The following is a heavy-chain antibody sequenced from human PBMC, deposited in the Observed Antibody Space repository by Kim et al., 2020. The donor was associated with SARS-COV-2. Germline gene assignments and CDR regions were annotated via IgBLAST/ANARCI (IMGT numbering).Heavy chain of an antibody. V-gene: IGHV1-69*13. CDR3: AANRDTAMVRYYYYGMDV. J-gene: IGHJ6*02. CDR2: IIPIFGTA. D-gene: IGHD5-18*01. Sequence: SVKVSCKASGGTFSSYAISWVRQAPGQGLEWMGGIIPIFGTANYAQKFQGRVTITADESTSTAYMELSSLRSEDTAVYYCAANRDTAMVRYYYYGMDVWGQGTTVTVSS. CDR1: GGTFSSYA.